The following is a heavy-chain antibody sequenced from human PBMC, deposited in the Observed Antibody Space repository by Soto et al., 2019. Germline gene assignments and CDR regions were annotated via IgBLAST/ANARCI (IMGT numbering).Heavy chain of an antibody. CDR1: GYTFTSYA. CDR2: INAGNGNT. V-gene: IGHV1-3*01. CDR3: ARDFTPSDY. Sequence: ASVKVSCKASGYTFTSYAMHWVRQAPGQRLEWMGWINAGNGNTKYSQKLQGRVTMTTDTSTSTAYMELRSLRSDDTAVYYCARDFTPSDYWGQGTLVTVSS. J-gene: IGHJ4*02.